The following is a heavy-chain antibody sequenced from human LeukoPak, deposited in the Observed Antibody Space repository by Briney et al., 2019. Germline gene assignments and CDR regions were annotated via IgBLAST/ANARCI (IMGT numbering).Heavy chain of an antibody. CDR2: IIPILGIA. CDR3: ARDESTSILWW. Sequence: SVKVSFKASGGTFSSYAISWVRQAPGQGLEWMGRIIPILGIANYAQKFQGRVTITADKSTSTAYMELSSLRSEDTAVYYCARDESTSILWWWGQGTLVTVSS. CDR1: GGTFSSYA. J-gene: IGHJ1*01. V-gene: IGHV1-69*04. D-gene: IGHD2-21*01.